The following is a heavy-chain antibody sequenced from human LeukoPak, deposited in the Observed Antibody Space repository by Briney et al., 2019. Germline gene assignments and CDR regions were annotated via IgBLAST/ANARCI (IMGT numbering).Heavy chain of an antibody. CDR1: SGSFSGYY. V-gene: IGHV4-34*01. D-gene: IGHD6-6*01. J-gene: IGHJ4*02. CDR3: ARGGDKYSSSSGSNY. Sequence: SETLSLTCAVYSGSFSGYYWSWIRQPPGKGLEWIGEINHSGSTNYNPSLKSRVTISVDTSKNQFSLKLSSVTAADTAVYYCARGGDKYSSSSGSNYWGQGTLVTVSS. CDR2: INHSGST.